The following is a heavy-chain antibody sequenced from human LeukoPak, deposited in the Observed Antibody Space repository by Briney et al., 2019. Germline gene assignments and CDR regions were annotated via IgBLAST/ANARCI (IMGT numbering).Heavy chain of an antibody. V-gene: IGHV3-21*01. Sequence: GGSLRLSCAASGFTFSSYSTNWVRQAPGKGLEWVSSISSSSSYIYYADSVKGRFTISRDNAKNSLYLQMNSLRAEGTAVYYCARERVAGNFDYWGQGTLVTVSS. J-gene: IGHJ4*02. CDR3: ARERVAGNFDY. CDR1: GFTFSSYS. D-gene: IGHD2-15*01. CDR2: ISSSSSYI.